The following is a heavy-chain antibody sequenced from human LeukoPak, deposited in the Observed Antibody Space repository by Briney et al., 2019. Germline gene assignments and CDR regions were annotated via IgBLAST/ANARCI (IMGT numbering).Heavy chain of an antibody. V-gene: IGHV4-59*08. Sequence: PSETLSLTCTVSGGSISSYYWSWIRQPPGKGLEWIGYIYYSGSTNYNPSLKSRVTISVDTSKNQFSLKLSSVTAADTAVYYCARHGYDSSNLDYWGQGTLVTVSS. CDR2: IYYSGST. CDR3: ARHGYDSSNLDY. CDR1: GGSISSYY. D-gene: IGHD3-22*01. J-gene: IGHJ4*02.